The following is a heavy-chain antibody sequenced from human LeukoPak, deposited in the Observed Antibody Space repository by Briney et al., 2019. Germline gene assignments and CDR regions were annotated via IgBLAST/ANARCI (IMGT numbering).Heavy chain of an antibody. Sequence: SETLSLTCAVYGGSFSGYYWSWIRQPPGKGLEWIGEINHSGYTNYNPSLKSRVTMSVDTSKNQFSLKLNSMTAADTAVYYCARLGSRVVWGQGTLVIVSS. CDR2: INHSGYT. J-gene: IGHJ4*02. CDR3: ARLGSRVV. V-gene: IGHV4-34*01. CDR1: GGSFSGYY. D-gene: IGHD3-10*01.